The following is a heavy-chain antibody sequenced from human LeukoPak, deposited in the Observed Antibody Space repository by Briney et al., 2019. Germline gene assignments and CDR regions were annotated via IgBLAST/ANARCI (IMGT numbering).Heavy chain of an antibody. CDR3: ARPYYYDSSGYYYNSMNYYFDY. V-gene: IGHV1-2*02. Sequence: ASVKVSCKASGYTFTGYYMHWVRQAPGQGLEWMGWINPNSGGTNYAQKFQGRVTMTRDTPISTDYMELSRLRSDDTAVYYCARPYYYDSSGYYYNSMNYYFDYWGQGTLVTVSS. CDR1: GYTFTGYY. CDR2: INPNSGGT. D-gene: IGHD3-22*01. J-gene: IGHJ4*02.